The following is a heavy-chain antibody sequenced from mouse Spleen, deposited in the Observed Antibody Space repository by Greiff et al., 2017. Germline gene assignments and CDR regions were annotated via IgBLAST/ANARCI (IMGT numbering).Heavy chain of an antibody. CDR3: ARSRNLYFDY. CDR2: IYPGDGDT. D-gene: IGHD6-1*01. Sequence: QVQLQQSGAELVRPGSSVKISCKASGYAFSSYWMNWVKQRPGQGLEWIGQIYPGDGDTNYNGKFKGKATLTADKSSSTAYMQLSSLTSEDSAVYFCARSRNLYFDYWGQGTTLTVSS. J-gene: IGHJ2*01. V-gene: IGHV1-80*01. CDR1: GYAFSSYW.